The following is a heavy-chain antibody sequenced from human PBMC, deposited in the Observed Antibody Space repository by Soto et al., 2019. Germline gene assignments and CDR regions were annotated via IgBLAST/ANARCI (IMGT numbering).Heavy chain of an antibody. CDR3: ARGGPDSSSSFIYYYYYYMDV. J-gene: IGHJ6*03. Sequence: SETLSLPCDVYGGSFSAYYWSWTRQPPGKGLEWIGEINHSGSTNYNPSLKSRVTISVDTSKNQFSLRLSSVTAADTAVYYCARGGPDSSSSFIYYYYYYMDVWGKGTTVT. CDR2: INHSGST. V-gene: IGHV4-34*01. CDR1: GGSFSAYY. D-gene: IGHD6-6*01.